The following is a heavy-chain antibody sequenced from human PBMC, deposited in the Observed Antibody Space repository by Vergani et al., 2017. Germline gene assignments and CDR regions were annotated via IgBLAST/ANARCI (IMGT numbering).Heavy chain of an antibody. CDR3: ARGDYGILTGYRY. J-gene: IGHJ4*02. Sequence: QVQVVQSGAEVKKSGASVKVSCKTSVYTFSNYYMHWVRQAPGQGLEWMGIINPSGGHTNYAQKFQGRVTMTRDTSTSTVYMELSSPRSEDTAIYYCARGDYGILTGYRYWGQGTLVTVSA. CDR1: VYTFSNYY. CDR2: INPSGGHT. V-gene: IGHV1-46*03. D-gene: IGHD3-9*01.